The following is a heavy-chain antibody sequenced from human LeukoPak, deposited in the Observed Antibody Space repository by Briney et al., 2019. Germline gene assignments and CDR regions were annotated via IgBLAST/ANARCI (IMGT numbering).Heavy chain of an antibody. D-gene: IGHD1-20*01. V-gene: IGHV4-39*01. Sequence: SETLSLTCTVSGASISTSAYSWGWIRQPPGKGLEWIGLYYIESPYYNPSLKGRLTLNVDASKSQLSLTLTSVTAADTAVYYCARRPITVAPYFFDSWGQGLLVTVTS. CDR1: GASISTSAYS. CDR3: ARRPITVAPYFFDS. J-gene: IGHJ4*02. CDR2: LYYIESP.